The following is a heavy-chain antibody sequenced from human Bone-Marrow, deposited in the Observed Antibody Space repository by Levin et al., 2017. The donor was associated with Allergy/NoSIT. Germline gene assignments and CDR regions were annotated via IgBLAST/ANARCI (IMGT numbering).Heavy chain of an antibody. CDR2: IYYSGST. CDR1: GGSISSYY. J-gene: IGHJ2*01. Sequence: PSETLSLTCTVSGGSISSYYWSWIRQPPGKGLEWFGYIYYSGSTNYNPSLKSRVTISVDTSKNQFSLKLSSVTAADTAVYYCARSVTTKYWYFDLWGRGTLVTVSS. CDR3: ARSVTTKYWYFDL. D-gene: IGHD4-17*01. V-gene: IGHV4-59*01.